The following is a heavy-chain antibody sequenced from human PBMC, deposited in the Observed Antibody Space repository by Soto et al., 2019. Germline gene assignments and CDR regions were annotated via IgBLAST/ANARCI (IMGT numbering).Heavy chain of an antibody. Sequence: QVQLQQWGAGLLKPSETLSLTCAVYGGSFSGSYWNWIRQSPGKGLEWIGEINQSGSTNYNPSLKSRVTISVDTSKNQFSLKLSSVTAAVSAVYYCARVVGSSGWYYGSFDIWGPGTMVTVSS. CDR1: GGSFSGSY. V-gene: IGHV4-34*01. CDR2: INQSGST. CDR3: ARVVGSSGWYYGSFDI. D-gene: IGHD6-19*01. J-gene: IGHJ3*02.